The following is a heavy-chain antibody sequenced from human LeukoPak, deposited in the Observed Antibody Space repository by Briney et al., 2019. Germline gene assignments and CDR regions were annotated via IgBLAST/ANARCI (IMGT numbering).Heavy chain of an antibody. V-gene: IGHV3-21*01. Sequence: KPGGSLRLSCAASGFTFSSYSMNWVRQAPGKGLEWVSSISSSSSYIYYADSVKGRFTISRDNAKNSLYLQMNSLRAEDTAVYYCAKPLPGIVGASRAEDYWGQGTLVTVSS. CDR1: GFTFSSYS. D-gene: IGHD1-26*01. J-gene: IGHJ4*02. CDR2: ISSSSSYI. CDR3: AKPLPGIVGASRAEDY.